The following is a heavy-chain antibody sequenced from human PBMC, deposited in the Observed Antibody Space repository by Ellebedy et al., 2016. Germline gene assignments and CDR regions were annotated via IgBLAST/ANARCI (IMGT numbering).Heavy chain of an antibody. J-gene: IGHJ6*03. CDR3: ARGNWNYGTYYYYYYMDV. CDR2: IYYSGST. V-gene: IGHV4-59*01. D-gene: IGHD1-7*01. Sequence: SETLSLXXTVSGGSISSYYWSWIRQPPGKGLEWIGYIYYSGSTNYNPSLKSRVTISVDTSKNQFSLKLSSVTAADTAVYYCARGNWNYGTYYYYYYMDVWGKGTTVTVSS. CDR1: GGSISSYY.